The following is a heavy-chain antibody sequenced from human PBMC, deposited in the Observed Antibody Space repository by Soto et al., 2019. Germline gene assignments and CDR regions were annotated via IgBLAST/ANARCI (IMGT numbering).Heavy chain of an antibody. CDR1: GFTFSSYA. Sequence: GSLRLSCAASGFTFSSYAMHWVRQAPGKGLEWVAVISYDGSNKYYADSVKGRFTISRDNSKNTLYLQMNSLRAEDTAVYYCARGYYDFWSGYWAHGMDVWGQGTAVTVSS. D-gene: IGHD3-3*01. V-gene: IGHV3-30-3*01. CDR3: ARGYYDFWSGYWAHGMDV. CDR2: ISYDGSNK. J-gene: IGHJ6*02.